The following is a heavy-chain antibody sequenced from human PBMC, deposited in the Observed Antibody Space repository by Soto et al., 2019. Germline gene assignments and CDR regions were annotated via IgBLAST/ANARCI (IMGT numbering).Heavy chain of an antibody. J-gene: IGHJ4*02. CDR3: ARDKSGPADY. CDR1: GFTFSSYS. Sequence: PAGSLRLSCAASGFTFSSYSMNWVRQAPGKGLVWVSCIKDNGSGTSYADSVEGRFTISRDNAKNTVHLEMNSLRAEDTGVYYCARDKSGPADYWGQGTLVTVSS. V-gene: IGHV3-74*01. CDR2: IKDNGSGT. D-gene: IGHD5-12*01.